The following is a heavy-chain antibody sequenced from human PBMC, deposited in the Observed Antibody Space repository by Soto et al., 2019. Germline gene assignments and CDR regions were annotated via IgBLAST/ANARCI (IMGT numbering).Heavy chain of an antibody. J-gene: IGHJ6*02. D-gene: IGHD2-2*01. CDR1: GFTFDDYA. Sequence: PGGSLRLSCTASGFTFDDYAMHWVRQAPGKGLEWVSLISWDGGSTYYADSVKGRFTISRDNSKNSLYLQMNSLRAEDTALYYCAKDTTETYCSSTSCSRRYYGMDVWGQGTTVTGSS. V-gene: IGHV3-43D*04. CDR3: AKDTTETYCSSTSCSRRYYGMDV. CDR2: ISWDGGST.